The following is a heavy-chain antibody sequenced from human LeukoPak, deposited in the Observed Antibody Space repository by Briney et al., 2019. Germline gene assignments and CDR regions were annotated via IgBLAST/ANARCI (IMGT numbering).Heavy chain of an antibody. D-gene: IGHD1-1*01. CDR1: GGSISSHY. CDR3: AKLRDWFDP. V-gene: IGHV4-59*11. J-gene: IGHJ5*02. Sequence: SETLSLTCIVSGGSISSHYWSWIRQPPGKGLEWIGYIYYSGSTNYNPSLKSRVTMSVDTSKNQFSLKLSSVTAADTAVYYCAKLRDWFDPWGQGTLVTVSS. CDR2: IYYSGST.